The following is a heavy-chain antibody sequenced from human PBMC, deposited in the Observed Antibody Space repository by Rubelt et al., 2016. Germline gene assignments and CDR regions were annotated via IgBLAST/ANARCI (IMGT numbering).Heavy chain of an antibody. CDR1: GYSFTSYW. V-gene: IGHV5-10-1*01. Sequence: EVQLVQSGAEVKKPGESLKISCKGSGYSFTSYWISWVRQMPGKGLEWMGRIDPSDSYTNYSPAFHGHVPISAHKSISTAYLQWSSLKASDAAMYYCARIPGSGSSEINWFDPWGQGTLVTVSS. CDR3: ARIPGSGSSEINWFDP. CDR2: IDPSDSYT. D-gene: IGHD3-10*01. J-gene: IGHJ5*02.